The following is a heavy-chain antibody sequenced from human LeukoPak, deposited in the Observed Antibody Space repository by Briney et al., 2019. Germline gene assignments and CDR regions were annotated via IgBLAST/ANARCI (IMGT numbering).Heavy chain of an antibody. CDR3: IVVVEPPDSDGFDV. J-gene: IGHJ3*01. CDR1: RFTFGNSW. Sequence: QTGGSLRFSGAASRFTFGNSWVHWVRQAPGEGLVWVSLINADGSTTSYADSVRGRFTISRDNARDTLSLEMISLTIEDTAVYYCIVVVEPPDSDGFDVWGQGTMMTVSS. CDR2: INADGSTT. D-gene: IGHD1-14*01. V-gene: IGHV3-74*01.